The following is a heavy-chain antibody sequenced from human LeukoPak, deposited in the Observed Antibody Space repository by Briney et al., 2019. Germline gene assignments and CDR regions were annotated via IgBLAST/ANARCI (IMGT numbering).Heavy chain of an antibody. V-gene: IGHV4-39*01. Sequence: SETLSLTCTLSGGSIGSDSYYWGWIRQTPGQGLEYIGSIYYSGSTYYNPSLKSRVTISVDTSKNQFSLTLGSVTAADTAVYYCGRLWPATGWFDPWGQGTLVTVSS. J-gene: IGHJ5*02. CDR3: GRLWPATGWFDP. CDR2: IYYSGST. D-gene: IGHD1-14*01. CDR1: GGSIGSDSYY.